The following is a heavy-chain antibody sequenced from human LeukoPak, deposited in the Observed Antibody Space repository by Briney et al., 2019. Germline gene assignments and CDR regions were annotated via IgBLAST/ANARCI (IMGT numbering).Heavy chain of an antibody. Sequence: GGSLRLSCAASGFTFSSYAMHWVRQAPGKGLEWVAVISYDGSNKYYADSVKGRFTISRDNSKNTLYLQMNSLRAEDTAVYYCARRGSDTAMVQYYYYYMDVWGKGTTVTVSS. CDR3: ARRGSDTAMVQYYYYYMDV. CDR2: ISYDGSNK. CDR1: GFTFSSYA. J-gene: IGHJ6*03. D-gene: IGHD5-18*01. V-gene: IGHV3-30*04.